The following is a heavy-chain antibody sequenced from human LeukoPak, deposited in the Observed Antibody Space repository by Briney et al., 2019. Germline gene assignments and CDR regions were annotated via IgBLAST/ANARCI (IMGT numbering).Heavy chain of an antibody. CDR3: ASKYYDILTGYPY. V-gene: IGHV1-69*06. D-gene: IGHD3-9*01. CDR2: IIPIFGTA. J-gene: IGHJ4*02. CDR1: GGTFSSYA. Sequence: SVKVACKASGGTFSSYAISWVRQAPGQGLEWMGGIIPIFGTANYAQKFQGRVTITADKSTSTAYMELSSLRSEDTAVYYCASKYYDILTGYPYWGQGTLVTVSS.